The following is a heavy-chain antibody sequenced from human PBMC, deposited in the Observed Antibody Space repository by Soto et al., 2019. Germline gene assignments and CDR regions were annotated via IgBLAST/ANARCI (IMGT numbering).Heavy chain of an antibody. CDR1: GFTLSNFG. CDR2: IWHDGKNK. CDR3: ARDPVAYCGGDCRTFDY. Sequence: GXSLRLSCAASGFTLSNFGMRWVRQAPVKGLEWVAVIWHDGKNKDYSDSAKGRFTISRDNSKNTLYLQMNSLRVEDTAVYYCARDPVAYCGGDCRTFDYWGQGTLVTVSS. V-gene: IGHV3-33*01. J-gene: IGHJ4*02. D-gene: IGHD2-21*02.